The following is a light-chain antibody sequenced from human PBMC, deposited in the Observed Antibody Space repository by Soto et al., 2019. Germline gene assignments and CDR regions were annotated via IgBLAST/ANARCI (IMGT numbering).Light chain of an antibody. Sequence: EIVLTQSPGTLSLSPGERATLSCRASQSVSSSNLAWYQQKPGQPPRLLIYGASSRATGVPDRFSGSGSGTDFTLTISSLQPDDFATYYCQHYNSYSEAFGQGTKVDIK. CDR2: GAS. CDR1: QSVSSSN. V-gene: IGKV3-20*01. CDR3: QHYNSYSEA. J-gene: IGKJ1*01.